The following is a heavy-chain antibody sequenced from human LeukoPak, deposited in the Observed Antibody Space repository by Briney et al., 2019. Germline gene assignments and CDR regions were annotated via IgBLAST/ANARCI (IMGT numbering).Heavy chain of an antibody. V-gene: IGHV1-18*01. CDR2: ISGHSGNT. CDR1: GYTFSSYG. D-gene: IGHD1-26*01. CDR3: ARDWEIGLFGYFDY. J-gene: IGHJ4*02. Sequence: EASVRVSCKTSGYTFSSYGISWVRQAPGQGLEWMGWISGHSGNTNYAQKFQGRVTVTTDKSTTTAYMELRSLRFDDTAIYYCARDWEIGLFGYFDYWGQGTLVTVSS.